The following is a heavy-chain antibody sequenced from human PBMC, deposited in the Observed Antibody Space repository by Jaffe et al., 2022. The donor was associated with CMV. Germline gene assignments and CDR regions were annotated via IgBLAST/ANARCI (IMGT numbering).Heavy chain of an antibody. V-gene: IGHV3-49*05. Sequence: EVQLVESGGGLVKPGRSLRLSCTASGFTFGDYAMSWFRQAPGKGLEWVGFIRSKAYGGTTEYAASVKGRFTISRDDSKSIAYLQMNSLKTEDTAVYYCTRAGDTMIVVVIDGFDYWGQGTLVTVSS. CDR3: TRAGDTMIVVVIDGFDY. CDR1: GFTFGDYA. D-gene: IGHD3-22*01. J-gene: IGHJ4*02. CDR2: IRSKAYGGTT.